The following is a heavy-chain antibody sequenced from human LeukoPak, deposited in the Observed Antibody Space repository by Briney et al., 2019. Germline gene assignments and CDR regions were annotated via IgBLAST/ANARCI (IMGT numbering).Heavy chain of an antibody. Sequence: GASVKVSCKASGYTFTNYGISWVRQAPGQGLEWMGWISGYNGHTNYAQKFQGRVTMTTETSTGTAYMELRSLRSDDTAVYYCARLEDYVVDYWGQGTLVTVSS. D-gene: IGHD4-17*01. V-gene: IGHV1-18*01. CDR3: ARLEDYVVDY. CDR1: GYTFTNYG. CDR2: ISGYNGHT. J-gene: IGHJ4*02.